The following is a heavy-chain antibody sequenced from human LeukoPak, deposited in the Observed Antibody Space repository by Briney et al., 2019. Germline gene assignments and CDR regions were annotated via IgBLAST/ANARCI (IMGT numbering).Heavy chain of an antibody. D-gene: IGHD1-1*01. J-gene: IGHJ3*02. V-gene: IGHV4-4*07. Sequence: SETLSLTCTVSGGSISSYYWSWIRQPAGKGLEWVGRIYTSGSTNYNPSLKSRVTISVDKSKNQFSLKLSSVTAADTAVYYCARDNWNDDAFDIWGQGTMVTVSS. CDR3: ARDNWNDDAFDI. CDR2: IYTSGST. CDR1: GGSISSYY.